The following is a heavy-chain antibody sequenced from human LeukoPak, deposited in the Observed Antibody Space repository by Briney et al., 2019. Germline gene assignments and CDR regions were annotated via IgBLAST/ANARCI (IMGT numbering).Heavy chain of an antibody. CDR1: GYTFTGYY. CDR2: INPNSGGT. D-gene: IGHD3-10*01. CDR3: ARGPPRITMVRGVPDY. V-gene: IGHV1-2*02. Sequence: ASVKVSCKASGYTFTGYYVHWVRQAPGQGLEWMGWINPNSGGTNYAQKFQGRVTMTRDTSISTAYMELSRLRSDDTAVYYCARGPPRITMVRGVPDYWGQGTLVTVSS. J-gene: IGHJ4*02.